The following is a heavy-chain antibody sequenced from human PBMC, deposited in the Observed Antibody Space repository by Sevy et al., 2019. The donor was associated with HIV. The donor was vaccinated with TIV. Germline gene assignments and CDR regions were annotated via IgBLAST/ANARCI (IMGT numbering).Heavy chain of an antibody. CDR2: ISSSSSAI. CDR1: GFTFSSYS. D-gene: IGHD6-19*01. CDR3: AREQWQLNADVAFDI. J-gene: IGHJ3*02. Sequence: GGSLRLSCAASGFTFSSYSMNWVRQAPGRGLEWISYISSSSSAIYYADSVKGRFTISRDNAKNSLYLQMNSLRDEDTAVYYCAREQWQLNADVAFDIWGQGTMVTVSS. V-gene: IGHV3-48*02.